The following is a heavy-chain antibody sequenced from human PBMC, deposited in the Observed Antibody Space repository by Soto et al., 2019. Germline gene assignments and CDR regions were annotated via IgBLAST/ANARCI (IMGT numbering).Heavy chain of an antibody. CDR1: GGTFSSYA. CDR2: IIPIFGTA. V-gene: IGHV1-69*13. CDR3: ARDACSGGSCNWFDP. D-gene: IGHD2-15*01. Sequence: SVKVSCKASGGTFSSYAIIWVRQAPGQGLEWMGGIIPIFGTANYAQKFQGRVTITADESTSTAYMELSSLRSEDTAVYYCARDACSGGSCNWFDPWGQGTLVTVSS. J-gene: IGHJ5*02.